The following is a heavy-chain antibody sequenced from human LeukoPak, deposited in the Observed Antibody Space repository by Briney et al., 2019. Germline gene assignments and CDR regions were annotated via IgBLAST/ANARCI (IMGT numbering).Heavy chain of an antibody. V-gene: IGHV4-34*01. CDR3: ARRGPIFGVVSFDY. Sequence: SETLSLTCAVYGGSFSGYYWSWIRQPPGKGLEWIGEINHSGSTNYNPSLKSRVTISVDTSKNQFSLKLSSVTAADTAVYYCARRGPIFGVVSFDYWGQGTLVTVSS. J-gene: IGHJ4*02. D-gene: IGHD3-3*01. CDR1: GGSFSGYY. CDR2: INHSGST.